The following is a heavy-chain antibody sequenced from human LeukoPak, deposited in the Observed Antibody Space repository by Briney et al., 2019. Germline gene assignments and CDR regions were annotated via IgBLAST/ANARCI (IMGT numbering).Heavy chain of an antibody. D-gene: IGHD3-22*01. CDR2: IYTSGSN. J-gene: IGHJ4*02. V-gene: IGHV4-59*10. CDR3: ARGWVYYDSSGYYTYYFDY. Sequence: SETLSLTCAVYGGSFSGYYWSWIRQPAGKGLEWIGRIYTSGSNNYNHSLKSRVTISVDTSKSQFSLKLSSVTAADTAVYYCARGWVYYDSSGYYTYYFDYWGQGTLVTVSS. CDR1: GGSFSGYY.